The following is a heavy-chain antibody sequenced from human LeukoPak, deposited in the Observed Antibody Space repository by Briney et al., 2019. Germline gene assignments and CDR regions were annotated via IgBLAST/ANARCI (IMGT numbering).Heavy chain of an antibody. Sequence: GGSLRLSCAASGFTFSSYGMSWVRQAPGKGLEWVSAISGSGGSTYYADSVKGRFTISRDNSKNTLYLQMNSLRAEDTAVYYCAKDASVWFGELLVYYYYYMDVWGKGTTVTVSS. J-gene: IGHJ6*03. V-gene: IGHV3-23*01. CDR3: AKDASVWFGELLVYYYYYMDV. D-gene: IGHD3-10*01. CDR1: GFTFSSYG. CDR2: ISGSGGST.